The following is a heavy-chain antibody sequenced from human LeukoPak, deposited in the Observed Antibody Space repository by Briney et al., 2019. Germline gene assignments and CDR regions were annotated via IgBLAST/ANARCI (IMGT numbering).Heavy chain of an antibody. CDR1: GGSISSSSYY. J-gene: IGHJ4*02. Sequence: SETLSLTCTVSGGSISSSSYYWGWIRQPPGKGLEWIGYIYYSGSTNYNPSLKSRVTISVDTSKNQFSLKLSSVTAADTAVYYCARLWEGYDSSGYYSNFDYWGQGTLVTVSS. CDR2: IYYSGST. CDR3: ARLWEGYDSSGYYSNFDY. V-gene: IGHV4-61*05. D-gene: IGHD3-22*01.